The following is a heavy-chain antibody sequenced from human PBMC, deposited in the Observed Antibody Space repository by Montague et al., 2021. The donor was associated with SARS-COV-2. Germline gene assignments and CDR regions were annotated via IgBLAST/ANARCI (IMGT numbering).Heavy chain of an antibody. CDR2: IHHSGDT. D-gene: IGHD3-10*01. J-gene: IGHJ4*02. CDR1: GDSIISTNW. Sequence: SETLSLTCGVSGDSIISTNWWSRVRQPPGKGLEWIGEIHHSGDTNYNPSFKSRVTISVDQSKNQYFLELNFVTAADTALYYCLRAGGFDNSPPVWGQGVLVIVSS. V-gene: IGHV4-4*02. CDR3: LRAGGFDNSPPV.